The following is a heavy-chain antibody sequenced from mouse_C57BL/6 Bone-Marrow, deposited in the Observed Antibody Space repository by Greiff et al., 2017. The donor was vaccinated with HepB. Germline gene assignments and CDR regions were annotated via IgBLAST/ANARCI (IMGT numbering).Heavy chain of an antibody. CDR2: ISSGSSTI. V-gene: IGHV5-17*01. Sequence: DVMLVESGGGLVKPGGSLKLSCAASGFTFSDYGMHWVRQAPEKGLEWVAYISSGSSTIYYADTVKGRFTISRDNAKHTLVLQMTSLRSEDTAMYYCARGGLRYGPYYWGQGTTLTVSS. CDR3: ARGGLRYGPYY. J-gene: IGHJ2*01. D-gene: IGHD1-1*01. CDR1: GFTFSDYG.